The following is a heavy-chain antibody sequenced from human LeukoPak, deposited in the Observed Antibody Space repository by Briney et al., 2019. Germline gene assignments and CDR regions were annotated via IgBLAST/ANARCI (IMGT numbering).Heavy chain of an antibody. CDR3: ARVRTTYYFDY. Sequence: SETLSLTCTASGGSISSYYWSWIRQPPGKGLEWIGEIYHSGSTNYNPSLKSRVTISVDKSKNQFSLKLSSVTAADTAVYYCARVRTTYYFDYWGQGTLVTVSS. CDR2: IYHSGST. CDR1: GGSISSYY. J-gene: IGHJ4*02. D-gene: IGHD1-14*01. V-gene: IGHV4-59*12.